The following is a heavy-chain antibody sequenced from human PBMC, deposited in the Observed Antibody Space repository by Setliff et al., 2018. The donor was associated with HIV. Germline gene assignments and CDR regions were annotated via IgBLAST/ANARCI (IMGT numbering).Heavy chain of an antibody. D-gene: IGHD3-3*01. CDR1: GGSISTYY. CDR3: AIDVGGFTVFAVPRGGFDP. J-gene: IGHJ5*02. CDR2: IYYTGRT. V-gene: IGHV4-59*01. Sequence: SETLSLTCTVSGGSISTYYWSWIRQAPGRGLEWLGYIYYTGRTNYNPSLKSRVTMSLDSSKKQFSLKLSSVTAADTAVYFCAIDVGGFTVFAVPRGGFDPWGQGTLVTVSS.